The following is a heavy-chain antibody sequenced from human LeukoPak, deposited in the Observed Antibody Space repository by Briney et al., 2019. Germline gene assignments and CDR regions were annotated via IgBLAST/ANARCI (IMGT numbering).Heavy chain of an antibody. CDR3: VRDDGSLIGRD. CDR1: GFTFSSNW. Sequence: PGGSLRPSRAASGFTFSSNWMGWVRQAPGKGLEWVANINEAGNEKYYGDSVTGRFTIARDNANKLLDLQMNSLRGDDSAVYYCVRDDGSLIGRDWGQGTMVTVSS. V-gene: IGHV3-7*01. J-gene: IGHJ3*01. D-gene: IGHD2/OR15-2a*01. CDR2: INEAGNEK.